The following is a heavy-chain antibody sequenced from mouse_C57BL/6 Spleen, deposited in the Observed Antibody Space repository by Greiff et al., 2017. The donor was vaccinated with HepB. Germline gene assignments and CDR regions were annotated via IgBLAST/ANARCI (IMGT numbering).Heavy chain of an antibody. CDR1: GYTFTDYY. CDR2: INPYNGGT. CDR3: ARDYYGSTYAMDY. V-gene: IGHV1-19*01. J-gene: IGHJ4*01. Sequence: EVQLQQSGPVLVKPGASVKMSCKASGYTFTDYYMNWVKQSHGKSLEWIGVINPYNGGTSYNQKFKGKVTLTVDKSSSTAYMELNSLTSEDSAVYYCARDYYGSTYAMDYWGQGTSVTVSS. D-gene: IGHD1-1*01.